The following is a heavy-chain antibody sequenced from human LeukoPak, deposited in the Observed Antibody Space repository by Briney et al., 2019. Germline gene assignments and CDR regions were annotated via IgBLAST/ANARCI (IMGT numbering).Heavy chain of an antibody. CDR1: GGSISSYY. V-gene: IGHV4-4*07. Sequence: SETLSLTCTVSGGSISSYYWSWIRQPAGKGLEWIGRIYTSGSTNYNPSLKSRVTISVDTSRNQSSLKLRSVTAADTAVYYCARGLVWRFLLDSRRDSFDIWGQGTIITVSS. CDR2: IYTSGST. D-gene: IGHD6-6*01. J-gene: IGHJ3*02. CDR3: ARGLVWRFLLDSRRDSFDI.